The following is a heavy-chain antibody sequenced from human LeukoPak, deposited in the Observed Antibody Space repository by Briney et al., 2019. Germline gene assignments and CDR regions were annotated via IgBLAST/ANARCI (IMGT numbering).Heavy chain of an antibody. Sequence: GGSLRLSCAASGFTFSSYWMSWVRQAPGKGLERVANIKQDGSEKYYVDSVKGRFTISRDNAKNSLYLQMNSLRAEDTAVYYCARKQYCSSTSCYIAEYFQHWGQGTLVTVSS. CDR1: GFTFSSYW. CDR3: ARKQYCSSTSCYIAEYFQH. J-gene: IGHJ1*01. CDR2: IKQDGSEK. D-gene: IGHD2-2*02. V-gene: IGHV3-7*03.